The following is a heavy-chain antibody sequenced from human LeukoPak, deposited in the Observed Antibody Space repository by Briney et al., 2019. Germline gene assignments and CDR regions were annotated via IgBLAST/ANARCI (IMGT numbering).Heavy chain of an antibody. V-gene: IGHV3-48*02. CDR1: EFAFSTYN. D-gene: IGHD3-22*01. CDR2: ISTGSSTT. Sequence: PGGSLRLSCAASEFAFSTYNMNWVRQAPGKGLEWVSYISTGSSTTYYADSVKGRFTISRDNVENPLYLQMNSLRDEGTAVYYCARDYDTSGSYFDFFDYWGQGTLVTVSS. J-gene: IGHJ4*02. CDR3: ARDYDTSGSYFDFFDY.